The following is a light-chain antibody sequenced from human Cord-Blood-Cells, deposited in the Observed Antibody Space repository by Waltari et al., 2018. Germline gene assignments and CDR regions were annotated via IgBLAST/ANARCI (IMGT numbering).Light chain of an antibody. Sequence: QSALTQPASVSGSPGQSITISCTGTSSDVGSYNLVSWYQQHPGKAPKLMIYEGSKRPSGVSNRFSGSKSGNTASRTISGLQAEDEADYYCDSYAGSSTWGFGGGTKLTVL. CDR3: DSYAGSSTWG. CDR1: SSDVGSYNL. CDR2: EGS. J-gene: IGLJ3*02. V-gene: IGLV2-23*01.